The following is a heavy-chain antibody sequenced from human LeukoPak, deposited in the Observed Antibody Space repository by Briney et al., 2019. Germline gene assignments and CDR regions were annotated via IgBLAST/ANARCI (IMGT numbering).Heavy chain of an antibody. CDR3: ARGALYYDILTGYPDY. Sequence: GGSLRLSCAASGFTFSSYWMHWVRQAPGKGLVWVSRINSDGSSTSYADSVKGRLTISRDNAKNTLYLQMNSLRAEDTAVYYCARGALYYDILTGYPDYWGQGTLVTVSS. CDR2: INSDGSST. V-gene: IGHV3-74*01. CDR1: GFTFSSYW. J-gene: IGHJ4*02. D-gene: IGHD3-9*01.